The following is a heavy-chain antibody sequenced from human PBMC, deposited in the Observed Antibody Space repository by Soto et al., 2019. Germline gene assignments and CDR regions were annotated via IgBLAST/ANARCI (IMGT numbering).Heavy chain of an antibody. CDR1: GWRLTSYD. V-gene: IGHV1-8*01. D-gene: IGHD6-13*01. CDR3: ARGRSGFGSSCIGINWFDP. CDR2: MNPNSGNT. J-gene: IGHJ5*02. Sequence: AAVKVACKGCGWRLTSYDNNWVGQATGQGLEGMGWMNPNSGNTGYAQKFQGRVTMTRNTSISTAYMELSSLRSEDTAVYYCARGRSGFGSSCIGINWFDPWGQGTLVTVSS.